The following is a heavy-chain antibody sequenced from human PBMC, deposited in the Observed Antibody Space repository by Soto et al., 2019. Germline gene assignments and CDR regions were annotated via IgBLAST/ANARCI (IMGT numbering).Heavy chain of an antibody. D-gene: IGHD3-22*01. J-gene: IGHJ4*02. Sequence: VASVKVSCKTSGYSFTSHGISWVRQAPGQGLEWMGWISTYNGNTNYAHKFQGRVTMTTDTSTSTAYMELRSLRSDDTAVYYCARELNTDSSAYYSFAYWGQGTLVTVSS. CDR2: ISTYNGNT. CDR3: ARELNTDSSAYYSFAY. V-gene: IGHV1-18*01. CDR1: GYSFTSHG.